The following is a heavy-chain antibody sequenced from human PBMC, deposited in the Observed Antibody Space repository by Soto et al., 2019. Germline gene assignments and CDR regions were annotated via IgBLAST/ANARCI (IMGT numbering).Heavy chain of an antibody. D-gene: IGHD6-13*01. CDR1: GFTFSSYS. J-gene: IGHJ4*02. Sequence: ESGGGLVQPGGSLRLSCAASGFTFSSYSMNWVRQAPGKGLEWVSYISSSSSTIYYADSVKGRFTISRDNAKNSLYLQMNSLRDEDTAVYYCARDSDYSSSWYVVGWPLDYWGQGTLVTVSS. CDR2: ISSSSSTI. V-gene: IGHV3-48*02. CDR3: ARDSDYSSSWYVVGWPLDY.